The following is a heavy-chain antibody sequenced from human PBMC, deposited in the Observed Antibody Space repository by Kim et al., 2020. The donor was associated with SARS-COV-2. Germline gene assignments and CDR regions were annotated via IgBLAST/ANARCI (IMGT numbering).Heavy chain of an antibody. CDR2: IYYSGST. CDR1: GGSISSSSYY. CDR3: ARWGWGDILTGYYLVGGDY. D-gene: IGHD3-9*01. V-gene: IGHV4-39*01. Sequence: SETLSLTCTVSGGSISSSSYYWGWIRQPPGKGLEWIGSIYYSGSTYYNPSLKSRVTISVDTSKNQFSLKLSSVTAADTAVYYCARWGWGDILTGYYLVGGDYWGQGTLVTVSS. J-gene: IGHJ4*02.